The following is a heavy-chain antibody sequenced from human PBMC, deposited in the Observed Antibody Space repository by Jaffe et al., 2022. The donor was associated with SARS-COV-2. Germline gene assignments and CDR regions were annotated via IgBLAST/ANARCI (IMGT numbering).Heavy chain of an antibody. V-gene: IGHV4-39*01. J-gene: IGHJ4*02. CDR2: IYYSGST. Sequence: QLQLQESGPGLVKPSETLSLTCTVSGGSISSSSYYWGWIRQPPGKGLEWIGSIYYSGSTYYNPSLKSRVTISVDTSKNQFSLKLSSVTAADTAVYYCATTRHPGDWLFYYWGQGTLVTVSS. CDR3: ATTRHPGDWLFYY. CDR1: GGSISSSSYY. D-gene: IGHD3-9*01.